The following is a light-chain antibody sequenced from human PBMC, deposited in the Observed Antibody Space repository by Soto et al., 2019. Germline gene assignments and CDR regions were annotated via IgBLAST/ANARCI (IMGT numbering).Light chain of an antibody. J-gene: IGLJ2*01. CDR2: DVS. Sequence: QSVLTQPASVSGSPGQSITISCTGTSSDVSGYNSVSWYQQHPGKAPKLMIYDVSNRPSGVSNRFSGSKSGNTASLTISGLQAEDEADYYCSSYTSSITLVFGGGTKVTVL. V-gene: IGLV2-14*03. CDR1: SSDVSGYNS. CDR3: SSYTSSITLV.